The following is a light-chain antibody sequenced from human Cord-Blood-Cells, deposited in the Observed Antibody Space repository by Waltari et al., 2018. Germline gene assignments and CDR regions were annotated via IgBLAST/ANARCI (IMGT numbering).Light chain of an antibody. J-gene: IGLJ1*01. CDR1: SSDVGGHNY. Sequence: QSALTQPASVSGSPGQSIPISCTGTSSDVGGHNYVSWYQQHPGKAPKLMIYDVSNRPSGVSNRFSGSKSGNTASLTISGLQAEDEADYYCSSYTSSSTLVFGTGTKVTVL. V-gene: IGLV2-14*01. CDR2: DVS. CDR3: SSYTSSSTLV.